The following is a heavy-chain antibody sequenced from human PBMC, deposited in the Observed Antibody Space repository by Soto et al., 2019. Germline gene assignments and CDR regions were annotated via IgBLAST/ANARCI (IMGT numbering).Heavy chain of an antibody. D-gene: IGHD3-16*01. CDR3: ARGRGGLFDP. CDR2: IYYSGST. J-gene: IGHJ5*02. CDR1: GGSISSYY. Sequence: QVQLQESGPGLVKPSETLSLTCTVSGGSISSYYWSWIRQPPGKGLEWIGYIYYSGSTNYNPSLKSRFTISVDTSKNQFSLKLSSVTAADTAVYYCARGRGGLFDPWGQGTLVTVSS. V-gene: IGHV4-59*01.